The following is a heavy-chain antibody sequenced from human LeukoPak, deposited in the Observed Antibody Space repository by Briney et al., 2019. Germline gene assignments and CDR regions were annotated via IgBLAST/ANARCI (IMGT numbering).Heavy chain of an antibody. CDR2: ITGSGGST. J-gene: IGHJ4*02. V-gene: IGHV3-23*01. Sequence: GGSLRLSCAASGLTFSSHAMSWVRQAPGKGLEWVSGITGSGGSTYHAESLKGRFTISRDNAKNSLYLQMNSLRAEDTAVYYCARELGEWELNPFDYWGQGTLVTVSS. CDR1: GLTFSSHA. D-gene: IGHD1-26*01. CDR3: ARELGEWELNPFDY.